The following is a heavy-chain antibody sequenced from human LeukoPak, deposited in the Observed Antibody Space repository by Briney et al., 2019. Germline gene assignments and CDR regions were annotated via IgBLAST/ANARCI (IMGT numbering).Heavy chain of an antibody. Sequence: SETLSLTCTVSGGSISSSSYYWGWIRQPPGKGLEWIGSIYYSGSTYYNPSLKSRVTISVDTSKNQFSLKLSSVTAADTAVYYCARVKYSYGSYYYYGMDVRGQGTTVTVSS. V-gene: IGHV4-39*01. CDR3: ARVKYSYGSYYYYGMDV. CDR2: IYYSGST. CDR1: GGSISSSSYY. J-gene: IGHJ6*02. D-gene: IGHD5-18*01.